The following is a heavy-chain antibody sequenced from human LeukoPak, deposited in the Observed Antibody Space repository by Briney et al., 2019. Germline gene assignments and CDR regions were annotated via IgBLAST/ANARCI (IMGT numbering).Heavy chain of an antibody. V-gene: IGHV3-30*18. D-gene: IGHD5-24*01. J-gene: IGHJ4*02. CDR2: ISYDVSNL. Sequence: PGRSLRLSCEVSGFCFGDFAMRWVRQAPGKGLEWVAFISYDVSNLSHANSVKGRFTISRGTSKNMLYLQVNSLRDEDTAVYYCANLPRNGYNFDFWGQGTLVTVSS. CDR3: ANLPRNGYNFDF. CDR1: GFCFGDFA.